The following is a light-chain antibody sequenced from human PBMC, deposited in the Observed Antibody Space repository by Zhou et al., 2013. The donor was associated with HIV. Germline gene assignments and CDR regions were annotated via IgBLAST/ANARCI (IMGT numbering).Light chain of an antibody. V-gene: IGKV1-39*01. Sequence: DIQMTQSPSSLSASVGDRVTITCQASQDIGNYVNWYQQKPGQAPKLLIYAASSLQSGVPSRFSGSASGTDFTLTISSLQPEDFATYYCQQSYSTPFTFGPGTTV. CDR1: QDIGNY. J-gene: IGKJ3*01. CDR3: QQSYSTPFT. CDR2: AAS.